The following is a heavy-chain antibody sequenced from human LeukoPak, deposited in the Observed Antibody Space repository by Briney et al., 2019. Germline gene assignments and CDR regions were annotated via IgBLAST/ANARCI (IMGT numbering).Heavy chain of an antibody. V-gene: IGHV4-38-2*02. CDR2: IYHSGRS. CDR3: AVVGETTGTDY. CDR1: GYSINNGYY. J-gene: IGHJ4*02. Sequence: PSETLSLTCSVSGYSINNGYYWGWIRQPPGEGLEWIGGIYHSGRSYYKPSLRSRVTISVDMSKNQFSLNLSSVTAADTAVYYCAVVGETTGTDYWGQGTLVTVSS. D-gene: IGHD1-26*01.